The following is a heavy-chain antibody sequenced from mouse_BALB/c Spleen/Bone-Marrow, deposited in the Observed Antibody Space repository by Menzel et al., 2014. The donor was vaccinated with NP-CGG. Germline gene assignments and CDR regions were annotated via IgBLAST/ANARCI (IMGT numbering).Heavy chain of an antibody. CDR3: GRFGNYEGIAY. J-gene: IGHJ3*01. CDR1: GYSFTNYW. CDR2: IHPSDSET. D-gene: IGHD2-1*01. Sequence: QVQLKQSGAELVRPGASVKLSCKASGYSFTNYWMNWVKQRPGQGLEWIGMIHPSDSETRLNQKFKDKATLTVDKSSSNAYMQHRSPTSEDAAVFYCGRFGNYEGIAYWGQGTSVTVS. V-gene: IGHV1S82*01.